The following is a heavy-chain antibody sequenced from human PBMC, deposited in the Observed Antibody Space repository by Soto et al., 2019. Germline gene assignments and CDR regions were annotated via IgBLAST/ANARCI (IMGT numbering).Heavy chain of an antibody. CDR2: ISYDGSNK. J-gene: IGHJ4*02. CDR1: GFTFSSYN. D-gene: IGHD6-13*01. Sequence: QVQLVESGGGVVQPGRSLRLSCAASGFTFSSYNMHWVRQAPDKGLEWVALISYDGSNKYYADSVKGRFTISRDNSKNTLYLQMNSLTAEDTALYYCAKDKGITAQKYYFDYWGQGTLVTVSS. CDR3: AKDKGITAQKYYFDY. V-gene: IGHV3-30*18.